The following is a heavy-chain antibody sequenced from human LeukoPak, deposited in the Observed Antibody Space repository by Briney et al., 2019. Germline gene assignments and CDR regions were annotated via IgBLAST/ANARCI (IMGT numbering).Heavy chain of an antibody. V-gene: IGHV3-21*01. CDR1: GFTFSSYS. Sequence: GGSLRLSCAASGFTFSSYSMNWVRQAPGKGLEWVSSISSSSSYIYYADSVKGRFTISRDNAKDSLYLQMNSLRVEDTAVYYCARDVARSGGYWGQGTLVTVSS. D-gene: IGHD3-10*01. CDR3: ARDVARSGGY. J-gene: IGHJ4*02. CDR2: ISSSSSYI.